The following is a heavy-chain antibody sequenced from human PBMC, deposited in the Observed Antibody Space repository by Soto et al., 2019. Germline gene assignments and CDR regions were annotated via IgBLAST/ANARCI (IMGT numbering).Heavy chain of an antibody. CDR1: GDSLRGQS. J-gene: IGHJ6*02. Sequence: QVQLQQWGAGLLKASETLSLTCAVVGDSLRGQSWNWIRQSPGKGLEWIGELAQSGGTNYNPSPRSLAIISDVMSKYQFSLPLTSVSAADAAVYYCAREGSYGWSGERLDVWGQGTTVTVS. V-gene: IGHV4-34*01. CDR2: LAQSGGT. D-gene: IGHD6-19*01. CDR3: AREGSYGWSGERLDV.